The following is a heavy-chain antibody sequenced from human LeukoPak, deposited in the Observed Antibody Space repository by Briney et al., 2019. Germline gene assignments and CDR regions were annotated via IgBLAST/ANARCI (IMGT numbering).Heavy chain of an antibody. D-gene: IGHD2-15*01. CDR3: ARDKCSGGTCYGYFQH. V-gene: IGHV3-48*01. CDR1: GFTFSSYS. Sequence: QPGGSLRLSCAASGFTFSSYSMNWVRQAPGKGLEWVSYISSSSSTIYYADSVMGRFTISRDNIENTLYLQMNSLRAEDTAIYYCARDKCSGGTCYGYFQHWGQGTLVTVSS. J-gene: IGHJ1*01. CDR2: ISSSSSTI.